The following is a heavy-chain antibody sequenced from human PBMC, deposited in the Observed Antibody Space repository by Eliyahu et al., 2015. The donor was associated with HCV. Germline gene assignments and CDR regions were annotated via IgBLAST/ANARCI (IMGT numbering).Heavy chain of an antibody. D-gene: IGHD6-13*01. V-gene: IGHV4-34*01. CDR2: INHSGST. CDR3: ARGPPRIAAADLPDNWFDP. J-gene: IGHJ5*02. Sequence: QVQLQQWGAGLLKPSETXSLTCAVYGGSFSGXYWXWIRQPPGKGLEWIGEINHSGSTNYNPSLKSRVTISVDTSKNQFSLKLSSVTAADTAVYYCARGPPRIAAADLPDNWFDPWGQGTLV. CDR1: GGSFSGXY.